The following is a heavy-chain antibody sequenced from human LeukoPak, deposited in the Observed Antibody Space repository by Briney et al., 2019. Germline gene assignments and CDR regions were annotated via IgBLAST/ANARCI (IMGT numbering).Heavy chain of an antibody. Sequence: SVKVSCKISGGTFGSYGISWVRQAPGRGLEWMGRTIPIRGMTNYAQKFQGRVTITADTSTSTAYMELSSLTSEDTAVYFCARGPYDGTFYFDSWGQGTLVIVSS. J-gene: IGHJ4*02. D-gene: IGHD3-16*01. CDR2: TIPIRGMT. CDR1: GGTFGSYG. V-gene: IGHV1-69*04. CDR3: ARGPYDGTFYFDS.